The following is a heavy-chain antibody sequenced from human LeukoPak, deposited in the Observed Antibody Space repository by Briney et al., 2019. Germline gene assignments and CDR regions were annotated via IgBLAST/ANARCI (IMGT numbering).Heavy chain of an antibody. CDR2: IGSYNEYI. CDR3: ATYRQSSFDD. CDR1: GFTFSSYN. Sequence: GESLRLSCAASGFTFSSYNMIWVRQAPGQGLEWVSSIGSYNEYIHYADSVKGRFTISRDDAKNSLYLQMNSLRVEDTAAYYCATYRQSSFDDWGQGTLVTVSS. D-gene: IGHD1-14*01. V-gene: IGHV3-21*01. J-gene: IGHJ4*02.